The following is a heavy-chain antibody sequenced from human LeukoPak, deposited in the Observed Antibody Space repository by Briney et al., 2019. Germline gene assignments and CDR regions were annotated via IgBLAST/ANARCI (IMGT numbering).Heavy chain of an antibody. V-gene: IGHV3-30*18. CDR3: AKEEATVTTPLDY. CDR2: ISYDGSNK. Sequence: GGSLRLSCAASGFTFSSYGMHWVRQAPGKGLEWVAVISYDGSNKYYADFVKGRFTISRDNSKNTLYLQMNSLRAEDTAVYYCAKEEATVTTPLDYWGQGTLVTVSS. J-gene: IGHJ4*02. D-gene: IGHD4-17*01. CDR1: GFTFSSYG.